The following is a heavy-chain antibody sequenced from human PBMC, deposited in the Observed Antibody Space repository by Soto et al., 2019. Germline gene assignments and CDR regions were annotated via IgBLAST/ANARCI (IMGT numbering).Heavy chain of an antibody. D-gene: IGHD6-19*01. CDR1: GFTFSSYA. J-gene: IGHJ6*02. CDR2: ISYDGSNK. V-gene: IGHV3-30-3*01. CDR3: ARLSSGWTAAYYGMDV. Sequence: LSLSCAASGFTFSSYAMHWVRQAPGKGLEWVAVISYDGSNKYYADSVKGRFTISRDNSKNTLYLQMNSLRAEDTAVYYCARLSSGWTAAYYGMDVWGQGTTVTVSS.